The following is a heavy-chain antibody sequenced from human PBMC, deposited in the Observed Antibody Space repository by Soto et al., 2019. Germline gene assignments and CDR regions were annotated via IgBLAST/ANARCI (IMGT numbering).Heavy chain of an antibody. CDR3: ARQTRVYGDYPGWFDS. CDR1: GGSISSSSYY. V-gene: IGHV4-39*01. J-gene: IGHJ5*01. D-gene: IGHD4-17*01. CDR2: IYYRGTT. Sequence: PSETVSLTCTASGGSISSSSYYWVWIRQPPGKGLEWIGSIYYRGTTYYNPSLKSRVTISVDTSKKFSLKLSSVTAADTAVYYCARQTRVYGDYPGWFDSWGQGTLVTVSS.